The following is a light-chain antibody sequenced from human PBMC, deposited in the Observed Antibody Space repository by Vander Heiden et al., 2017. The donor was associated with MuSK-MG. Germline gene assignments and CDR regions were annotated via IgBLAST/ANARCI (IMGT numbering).Light chain of an antibody. Sequence: PGQSITISCTGTSSDVGSYNLVSWYQQHPGKAPKLMIYEGSKRPSGVSNRFSGSKSGNTASLTISGLQAEDEADYYCCSYAGSSTLVFGGGTKLTVL. J-gene: IGLJ2*01. V-gene: IGLV2-23*01. CDR3: CSYAGSSTLV. CDR2: EGS. CDR1: SSDVGSYNL.